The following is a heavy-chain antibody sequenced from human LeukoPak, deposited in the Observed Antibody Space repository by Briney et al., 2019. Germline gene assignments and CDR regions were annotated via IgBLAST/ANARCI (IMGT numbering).Heavy chain of an antibody. V-gene: IGHV1-18*01. CDR2: ISAYNGNT. Sequence: ASVKVSCKASGYTFTSYGISWVRQAPGQGLEWMGWISAYNGNTNYAQKLQGRVTMTTDTSTSTAYMELRSLRSDDTAVYYCARVDGEYYDFWSGYYESFDYWGQGTLVTVSS. CDR3: ARVDGEYYDFWSGYYESFDY. D-gene: IGHD3-3*01. J-gene: IGHJ4*02. CDR1: GYTFTSYG.